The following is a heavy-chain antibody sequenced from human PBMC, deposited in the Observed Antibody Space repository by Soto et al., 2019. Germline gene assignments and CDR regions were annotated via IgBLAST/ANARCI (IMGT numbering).Heavy chain of an antibody. CDR2: ISAYNGNT. V-gene: IGHV1-18*01. J-gene: IGHJ5*02. CDR1: GYTFTSYG. CDR3: ARDQGDYSFLLEYNWFDP. D-gene: IGHD3-9*01. Sequence: QVPLVQSGAEVKKPGASVKVSCKASGYTFTSYGISWVRQAPGQGLEWMGWISAYNGNTNDAQKLQGRVTMTTDTSTSTAYMELRSLRSDDTAVYYCARDQGDYSFLLEYNWFDPWGQGTLVTVSS.